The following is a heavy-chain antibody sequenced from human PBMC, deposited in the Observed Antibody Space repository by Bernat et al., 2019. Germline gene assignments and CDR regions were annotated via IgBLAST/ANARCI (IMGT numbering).Heavy chain of an antibody. Sequence: QVQLVESGGGVVQSGGSLRLSCAASGFTFRSHGMHWVRQAPGKGLEWVAVIWYDGSNKYYADSAKGRFTISRDNSKNTLDLQLNNLRAEDTAVYYCARDIAALYVDYWGHGTLVTVSS. CDR3: ARDIAALYVDY. CDR1: GFTFRSHG. J-gene: IGHJ4*01. V-gene: IGHV3-33*01. CDR2: IWYDGSNK. D-gene: IGHD6-6*01.